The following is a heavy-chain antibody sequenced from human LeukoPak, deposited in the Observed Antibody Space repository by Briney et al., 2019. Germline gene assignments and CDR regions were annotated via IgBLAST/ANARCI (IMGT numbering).Heavy chain of an antibody. CDR2: ISQSGST. J-gene: IGHJ5*02. CDR3: ARARRIVVVVAASSLHYNWFDP. Sequence: SETLSLTCGVSGMSLYGYFWSWIRQPPGKGLEWIGEISQSGSTNYNPSLKSRVTISVDKSKNQFSLKLSSVTAADTAVYYCARARRIVVVVAASSLHYNWFDPWGQGTLVTVSS. V-gene: IGHV4-34*01. CDR1: GMSLYGYF. D-gene: IGHD2-15*01.